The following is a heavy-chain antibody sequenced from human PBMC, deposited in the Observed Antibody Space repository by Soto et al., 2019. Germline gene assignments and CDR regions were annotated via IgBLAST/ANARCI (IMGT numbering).Heavy chain of an antibody. CDR1: GFTLSSYS. J-gene: IGHJ6*02. CDR2: ISSSSSTM. D-gene: IGHD2-21*01. V-gene: IGHV3-48*02. Sequence: PVGSLRLSCAASGFTLSSYSMNWVRQAPRKGLEWVSYISSSSSTMYYADSVKGRVTISRDNAKNSLYLQMYSLRDEDTAVYYCVRGRSDSLMDVWGQGTTVTVSS. CDR3: VRGRSDSLMDV.